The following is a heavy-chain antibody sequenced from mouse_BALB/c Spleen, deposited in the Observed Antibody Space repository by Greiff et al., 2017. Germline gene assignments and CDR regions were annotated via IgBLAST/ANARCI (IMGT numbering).Heavy chain of an antibody. CDR3: ASGYYGRYYFDY. CDR2: IDPANGNT. J-gene: IGHJ2*01. CDR1: GFNIKDTY. V-gene: IGHV14-3*02. Sequence: VQLQQSGAELVKPGASVKLSCTASGFNIKDTYMHWVKQRPEQGLEWIGRIDPANGNTKYDPKFQGKATITADTSSNTAYLQLSSLTSEDTAVYYCASGYYGRYYFDYWGQGTTLTVSS. D-gene: IGHD1-2*01.